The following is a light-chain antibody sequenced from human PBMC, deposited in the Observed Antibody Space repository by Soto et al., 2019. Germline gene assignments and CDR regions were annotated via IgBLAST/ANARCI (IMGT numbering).Light chain of an antibody. V-gene: IGKV3-15*01. J-gene: IGKJ1*01. CDR1: QSVSSN. Sequence: EIVMTQSPATLSVSPGERATLSCRASQSVSSNLAWYQQKPGQAPRLLIYGASTRATGIPARFSGSGSGTESTLTISSRLSEDVAVYYCHHYSTWPRTLGEGTKVEI. CDR2: GAS. CDR3: HHYSTWPRT.